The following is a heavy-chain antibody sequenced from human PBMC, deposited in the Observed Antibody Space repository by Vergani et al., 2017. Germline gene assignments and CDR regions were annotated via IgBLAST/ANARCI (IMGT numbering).Heavy chain of an antibody. CDR2: IYPADSDT. V-gene: IGHV5-51*03. CDR1: EYSFGNYW. CDR3: ARNSTYTDS. Sequence: EVELVQSGPEMRKPGESLKISCKGSEYSFGNYWIGWVRQMPGKGLEWMGIIYPADSDTRYSPSFQGHVTISADKSISTVFMQWDSLKASDTALYYCARNSTYTDSWGQGTLVTVSS. J-gene: IGHJ4*02.